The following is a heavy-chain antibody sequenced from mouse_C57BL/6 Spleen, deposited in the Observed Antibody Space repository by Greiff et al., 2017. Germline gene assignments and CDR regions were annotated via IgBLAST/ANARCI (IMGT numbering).Heavy chain of an antibody. V-gene: IGHV5-9*01. D-gene: IGHD2-2*01. Sequence: EVNLVESGGGLVKPGGSLKLSCAASGFTFSSYTMSWVRQTPEKRLEWVATISGGGGNTYYPDSVKGRFTISRDNAKNTLYLQMSSLRSEDTALYYCARQMVTPYYFDYWGQGTTLTVSS. CDR2: ISGGGGNT. J-gene: IGHJ2*01. CDR1: GFTFSSYT. CDR3: ARQMVTPYYFDY.